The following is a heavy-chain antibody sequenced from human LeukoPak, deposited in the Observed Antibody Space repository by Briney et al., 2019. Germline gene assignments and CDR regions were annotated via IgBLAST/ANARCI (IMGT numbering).Heavy chain of an antibody. CDR3: ARDRITMVRGEGGIDP. CDR1: VGSFSGYY. J-gene: IGHJ5*02. V-gene: IGHV4-59*12. D-gene: IGHD3-10*01. CDR2: IYYSGSS. Sequence: QVQLQESGPGLVKPSGTLSLTCTVSVGSFSGYYWTWIRQPPGKGLEWIGYIYYSGSSNYNPTLKSRVTISVDTSKNQFSLKLSSVTAADTAVYYCARDRITMVRGEGGIDPWGQGTLVTVSS.